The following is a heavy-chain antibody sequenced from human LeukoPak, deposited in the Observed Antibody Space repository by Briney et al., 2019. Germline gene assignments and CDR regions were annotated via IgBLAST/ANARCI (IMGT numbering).Heavy chain of an antibody. CDR3: ARGSFGSGSLDY. CDR1: GGSISSSSYY. J-gene: IGHJ4*02. CDR2: IYYSGST. D-gene: IGHD3-10*01. V-gene: IGHV4-39*07. Sequence: PSETLSLTCTVSGGSISSSSYYWGWIRQPPGKGLEWIGSIYYSGSTYYNPSLKSRVTISVDTSKNQFSLKLRSVTAADTAVYFCARGSFGSGSLDYWGQGTLVTVSS.